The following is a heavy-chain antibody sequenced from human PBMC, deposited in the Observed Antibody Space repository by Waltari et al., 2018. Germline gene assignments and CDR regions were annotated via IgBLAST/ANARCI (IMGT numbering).Heavy chain of an antibody. D-gene: IGHD4-17*01. CDR3: ARGARRTTVTTGWWYFDL. CDR2: SNSDGSST. CDR1: GFTYRMYW. J-gene: IGHJ2*01. Sequence: VQLVESGGGLVQPGGSLRLSCAASGFTYRMYWMHWVRQAPGKGLVWVSRSNSDGSSTSYADSVKGRFTISKDNAKNTVYLQMNSLRAEDTAIYYCARGARRTTVTTGWWYFDLWGRGTLVTVSS. V-gene: IGHV3-74*01.